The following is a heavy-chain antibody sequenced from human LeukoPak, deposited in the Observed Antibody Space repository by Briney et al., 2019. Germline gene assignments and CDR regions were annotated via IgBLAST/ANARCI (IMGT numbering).Heavy chain of an antibody. D-gene: IGHD2-21*01. Sequence: GAPVKVSCTASGYTFSNYAIHWVRQAPGQRFEWMGWINAGNGHTKYSQNFQGRVTITRDSSASTAYMELSSLTSEDTAVYYCARGIWSARTVDYYLGYWGQGTLVTVSS. V-gene: IGHV1-3*01. CDR1: GYTFSNYA. J-gene: IGHJ4*02. CDR2: INAGNGHT. CDR3: ARGIWSARTVDYYLGY.